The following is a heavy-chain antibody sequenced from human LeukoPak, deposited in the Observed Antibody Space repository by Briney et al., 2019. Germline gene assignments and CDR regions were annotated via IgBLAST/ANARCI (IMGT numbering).Heavy chain of an antibody. CDR1: GFTFSSYA. V-gene: IGHV3-23*01. CDR2: ISGSGGST. CDR3: AKSTMIVVVISPFDY. D-gene: IGHD3-22*01. J-gene: IGHJ4*02. Sequence: GGSLRLSCAASGFTFSSYAMSWVRQAPGKGLEWVSAISGSGGSTYYADSVKGRFTISRDSSKNTLYLQMNSLRAEDTAVYYCAKSTMIVVVISPFDYWGQGTLVTVSS.